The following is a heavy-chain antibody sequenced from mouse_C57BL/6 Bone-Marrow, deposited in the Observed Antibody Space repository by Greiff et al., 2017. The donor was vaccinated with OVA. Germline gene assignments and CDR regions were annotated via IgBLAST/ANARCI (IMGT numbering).Heavy chain of an antibody. CDR3: TTDGRSYWYFYV. Sequence: VQLQQSGAELVRPGASVKLSCTASGFNIKDDYMHWVKQRPEQGLEWIGWIDPENGDTEYASKFQGKATITADTSSNTAYLQRSSLTSEDTAVYYCTTDGRSYWYFYVWGTGTTVTVSS. J-gene: IGHJ1*03. V-gene: IGHV14-4*01. D-gene: IGHD1-1*01. CDR1: GFNIKDDY. CDR2: IDPENGDT.